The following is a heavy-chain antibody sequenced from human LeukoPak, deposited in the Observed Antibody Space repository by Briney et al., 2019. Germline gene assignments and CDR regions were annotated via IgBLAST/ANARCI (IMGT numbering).Heavy chain of an antibody. CDR3: ARDWYDFWSGQKEYGMDV. Sequence: GASVKVSCKASGGTFSSYTISWVRQAPGQGLEWMGRIIPILGIANYAQKFQGRVTITADKSTSTAYMELSSLRSEDTAVYYCARDWYDFWSGQKEYGMDVWGQGTTVTASS. V-gene: IGHV1-69*04. CDR1: GGTFSSYT. J-gene: IGHJ6*02. D-gene: IGHD3-3*01. CDR2: IIPILGIA.